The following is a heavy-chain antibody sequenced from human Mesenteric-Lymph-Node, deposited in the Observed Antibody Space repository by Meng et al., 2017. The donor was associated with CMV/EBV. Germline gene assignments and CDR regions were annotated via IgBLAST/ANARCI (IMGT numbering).Heavy chain of an antibody. CDR3: VSHYDFWSGSDF. CDR2: ISSSSSYI. Sequence: GGSLRLSCAASGFTFDDYAMHWVRQPPGKGLEWVSTISSSSSYIYYAESVKGRFTISRDNAKNSLYLHMNSLRADDTAVYYCVSHYDFWSGSDFWGQGALVTVSS. CDR1: GFTFDDYA. D-gene: IGHD3-3*01. J-gene: IGHJ4*02. V-gene: IGHV3-21*01.